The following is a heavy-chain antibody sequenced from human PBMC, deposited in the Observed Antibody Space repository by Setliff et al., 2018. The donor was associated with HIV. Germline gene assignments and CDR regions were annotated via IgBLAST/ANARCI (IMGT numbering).Heavy chain of an antibody. V-gene: IGHV1-18*01. Sequence: GASVKVSCKASGYSFTAYGISWVRQAPGQGFEWMGWINIDSGHTNFAQKFQDRVTVTTDTSTNTTNMELNRLRSDDTAVYYCAREITAAGGLNYYYYMDVWGKGTTVTVSS. D-gene: IGHD6-13*01. CDR3: AREITAAGGLNYYYYMDV. CDR2: INIDSGHT. J-gene: IGHJ6*03. CDR1: GYSFTAYG.